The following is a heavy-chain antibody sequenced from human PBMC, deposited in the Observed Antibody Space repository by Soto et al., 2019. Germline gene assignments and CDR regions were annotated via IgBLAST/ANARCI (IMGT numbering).Heavy chain of an antibody. CDR2: IIPIFGTA. CDR3: ARSRYSSSAAGYYYYGMDV. CDR1: GGTFSSYA. D-gene: IGHD6-6*01. J-gene: IGHJ6*02. Sequence: QVQLVQSGAEVKKPGSSVKVSCKASGGTFSSYAISWVRQAPGQGLEWMGGIIPIFGTANYAQKFQGRVTITADESTSTAYMELSSLRSEDTAVYDCARSRYSSSAAGYYYYGMDVWGQGNTVTVSS. V-gene: IGHV1-69*01.